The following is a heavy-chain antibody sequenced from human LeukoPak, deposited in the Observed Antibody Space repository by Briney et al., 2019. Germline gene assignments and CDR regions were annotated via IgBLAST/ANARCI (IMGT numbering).Heavy chain of an antibody. J-gene: IGHJ6*02. D-gene: IGHD6-13*01. CDR1: GGSFSGYD. Sequence: PSETLSLTCAVYGGSFSGYDWSWIRQPPGKGLEWIGEINHSGSTNYNPSLKSRVTISVDTSKNQFSLKLSSVTAADTAVYYCARGDSSSWFYYYYGMDVWGQGTTVTVPS. CDR2: INHSGST. V-gene: IGHV4-34*01. CDR3: ARGDSSSWFYYYYGMDV.